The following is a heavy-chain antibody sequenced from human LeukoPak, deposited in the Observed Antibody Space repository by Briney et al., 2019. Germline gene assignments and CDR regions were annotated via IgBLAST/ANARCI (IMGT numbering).Heavy chain of an antibody. J-gene: IGHJ6*03. CDR2: IRWDGGSS. Sequence: PAGSLRPSCAASAFTFADYAMHCVRHAPGKGLEWVSLIRWDGGSSYYEDSVKGRFTISRDNSKNSLYLQMNSLRAEDTALYYCAKGRSSGWHYYYYYMDVWGKGTTVTVSS. CDR3: AKGRSSGWHYYYYYMDV. D-gene: IGHD6-25*01. CDR1: AFTFADYA. V-gene: IGHV3-43D*03.